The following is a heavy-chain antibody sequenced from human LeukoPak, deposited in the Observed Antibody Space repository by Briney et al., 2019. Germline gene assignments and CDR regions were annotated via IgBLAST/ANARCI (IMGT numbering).Heavy chain of an antibody. D-gene: IGHD6-13*01. CDR3: ARDRLAAERYYYMDV. Sequence: ASETLSLTCTVSGGSISSYYWSWIRQPPGKGLEWIGYIYYSGSTNYNPSLKSRVTISVDTSKNQFSLKLSSVTAADTAVYYCARDRLAAERYYYMDVWGKGTTVTVSS. J-gene: IGHJ6*03. CDR2: IYYSGST. CDR1: GGSISSYY. V-gene: IGHV4-59*01.